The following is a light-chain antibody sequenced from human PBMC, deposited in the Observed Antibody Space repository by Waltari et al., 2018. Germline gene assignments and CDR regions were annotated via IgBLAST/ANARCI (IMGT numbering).Light chain of an antibody. Sequence: QSALTQPASVSGSPGQPITIPCTGCSSDVGGYPFVSWYQQHPGKAPKLMIYDVSNRPSGVSNRFSGSKSGNTASLTISGLQAEDEADYYCSSYTSGSTYVVFGGGTKLTVL. J-gene: IGLJ2*01. CDR2: DVS. CDR1: SSDVGGYPF. V-gene: IGLV2-14*03. CDR3: SSYTSGSTYVV.